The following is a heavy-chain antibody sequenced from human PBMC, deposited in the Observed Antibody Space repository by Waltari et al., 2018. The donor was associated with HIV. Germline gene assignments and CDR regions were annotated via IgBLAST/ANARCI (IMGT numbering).Heavy chain of an antibody. J-gene: IGHJ5*02. CDR2: INHSGRT. CDR3: ARGEEGYSGYDLSWFDT. V-gene: IGHV4-34*01. D-gene: IGHD5-12*01. Sequence: QVQLQQWGAGLLKPSETLSLTCAVYGGSFSGYYWSWIRQPPGKGLEWIGEINHSGRTNYNPARKSRVTISADTSKNQFSLKVNSVTAADTAVYYCARGEEGYSGYDLSWFDTWGQGTLVTVSS. CDR1: GGSFSGYY.